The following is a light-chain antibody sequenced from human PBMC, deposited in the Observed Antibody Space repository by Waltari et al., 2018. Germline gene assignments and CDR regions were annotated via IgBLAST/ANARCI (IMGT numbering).Light chain of an antibody. CDR3: QQYYSTPPHT. Sequence: DIVMTQSPDSLAVSLGERATINCKSSQSVLYSSNNKNYLAWYQQKPGQPPKLLIYWASTRESGVPDRFSGSGSGTDFTLTISSLQAEDVAVYYCQQYYSTPPHTFDQGTKLEIK. J-gene: IGKJ2*01. CDR2: WAS. V-gene: IGKV4-1*01. CDR1: QSVLYSSNNKNY.